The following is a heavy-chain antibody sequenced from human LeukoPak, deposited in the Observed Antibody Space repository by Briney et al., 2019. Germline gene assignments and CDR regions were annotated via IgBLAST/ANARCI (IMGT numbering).Heavy chain of an antibody. V-gene: IGHV3-33*01. J-gene: IGHJ6*02. D-gene: IGHD2-2*01. Sequence: GGSLRLSCAASGFTFSSYGMHWVRQAPGKGLEWVAATWYDGSNKYYADSVKGRFTISRDNSKNTLYLQMNSLRAEDTAVYFGARGRHGSTTSGASYDGMDGLGQGITVT. CDR1: GFTFSSYG. CDR2: TWYDGSNK. CDR3: ARGRHGSTTSGASYDGMDG.